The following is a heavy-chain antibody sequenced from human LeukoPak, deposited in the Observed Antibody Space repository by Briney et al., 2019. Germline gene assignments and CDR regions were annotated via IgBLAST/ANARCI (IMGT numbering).Heavy chain of an antibody. CDR3: ASAMGIAAAGNDYGMDV. Sequence: ASVKVSCKASGYTFTSCGISWVRQAPGQGLEWMGWISAYNGNTNYAQKLQGRVTMTTDTSTSTAYMELRSLRSDDTAVYYCASAMGIAAAGNDYGMDVWGQGTTVTVSS. D-gene: IGHD6-13*01. CDR2: ISAYNGNT. CDR1: GYTFTSCG. V-gene: IGHV1-18*01. J-gene: IGHJ6*02.